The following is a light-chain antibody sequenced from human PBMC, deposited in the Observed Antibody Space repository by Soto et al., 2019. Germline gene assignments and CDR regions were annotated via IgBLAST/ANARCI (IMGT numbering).Light chain of an antibody. CDR3: QSYDATNQV. V-gene: IGLV6-57*01. CDR1: SGSIASNY. J-gene: IGLJ3*02. Sequence: NFMLTQPHSVSESPGKTVIISCTRSSGSIASNYVQWYQQRPGSSPTTVIYEDNQRPSGVPDRFSGSIDSSSNSASLTISGLEPGEEADYFCQSYDATNQVFGGGTKLTVL. CDR2: EDN.